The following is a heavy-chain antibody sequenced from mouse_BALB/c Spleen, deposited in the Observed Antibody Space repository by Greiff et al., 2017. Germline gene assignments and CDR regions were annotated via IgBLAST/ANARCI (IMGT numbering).Heavy chain of an antibody. Sequence: EVQLQQSGAELVKPGASVKLSCTASGFNIKDTYMHWVKQRPEQGLEWIGRIDPANGNTKYDPKFQGKATITADTSSNTAYLQLSSLTSEDTAVYYCASYYYGSIRYFDVWGAGTTVTVSS. CDR2: IDPANGNT. V-gene: IGHV14-3*02. CDR1: GFNIKDTY. D-gene: IGHD1-1*01. CDR3: ASYYYGSIRYFDV. J-gene: IGHJ1*01.